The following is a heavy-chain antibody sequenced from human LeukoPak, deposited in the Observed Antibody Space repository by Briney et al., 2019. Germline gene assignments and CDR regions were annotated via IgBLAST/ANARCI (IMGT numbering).Heavy chain of an antibody. CDR3: ARGHTMVRGVVSFRFDP. CDR2: IYYSGST. D-gene: IGHD3-10*01. Sequence: PSETLSLICNVSGGSISNYYWSWIRQPPGKGLEWIGYIYYSGSTNYNPSLKSRVTISVDTSKNQFSLKLSSVTAADTAVYYCARGHTMVRGVVSFRFDPWGQGTLVTVSS. V-gene: IGHV4-59*12. CDR1: GGSISNYY. J-gene: IGHJ5*02.